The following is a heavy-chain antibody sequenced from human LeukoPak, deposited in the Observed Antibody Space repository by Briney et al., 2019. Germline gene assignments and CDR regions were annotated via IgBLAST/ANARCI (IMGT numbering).Heavy chain of an antibody. Sequence: GGSLRLSCAASAFTFSRYAMHWVRQAPGKGLECVTLISYDGSHKDYADSVKGRFTISRDNSKNTLYLQMNSLRAEDTAVYYCAKSRKIVVALSPWGQGTLVTVSS. D-gene: IGHD3-22*01. CDR2: ISYDGSHK. J-gene: IGHJ5*02. CDR3: AKSRKIVVALSP. V-gene: IGHV3-30*04. CDR1: AFTFSRYA.